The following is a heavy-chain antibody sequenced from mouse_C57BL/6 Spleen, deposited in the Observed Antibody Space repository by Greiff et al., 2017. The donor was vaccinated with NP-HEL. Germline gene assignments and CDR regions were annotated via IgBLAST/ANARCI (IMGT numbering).Heavy chain of an antibody. D-gene: IGHD2-4*01. Sequence: QVQLQQSGPELVKPGASVKISCKASGYAFSSSWMNWVKQRPGTGLEWIGRIYPGDGDTNYNGKFKGKATLTADKSSSTAYMQLSSLTSEDSAVYFCAGGAYYDYLYAMDYWGQGTSVTVSS. CDR1: GYAFSSSW. CDR2: IYPGDGDT. CDR3: AGGAYYDYLYAMDY. J-gene: IGHJ4*01. V-gene: IGHV1-82*01.